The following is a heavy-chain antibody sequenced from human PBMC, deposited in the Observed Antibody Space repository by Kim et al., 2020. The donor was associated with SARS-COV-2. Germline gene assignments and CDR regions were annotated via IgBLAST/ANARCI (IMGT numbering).Heavy chain of an antibody. Sequence: SVKVSCKPSGCTFSSYDISWVRQAPGQGLEWMGGISPIFGTAGYAQKFQGRVTITADESTSTAYMELSSLRSEDTAVYYCARQKGSFGSTTSFQYYLDNSGQRTPVTVSS. J-gene: IGHJ4*02. CDR1: GCTFSSYD. V-gene: IGHV1-69*13. D-gene: IGHD2-2*01. CDR3: ARQKGSFGSTTSFQYYLDN. CDR2: ISPIFGTA.